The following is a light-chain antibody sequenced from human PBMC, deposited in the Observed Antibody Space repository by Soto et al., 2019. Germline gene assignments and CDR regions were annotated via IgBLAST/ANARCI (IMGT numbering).Light chain of an antibody. V-gene: IGKV1-6*01. Sequence: AIQMTQAPSSLSASVGDRVTITFRASQGIRDELGWYQQKAGKAPNLLISAASRLQSGVPSRFRGRGSGTDFTLTISSLQPGDFATYHCLQDYDYPRTFGQGTGVDI. CDR1: QGIRDE. CDR2: AAS. CDR3: LQDYDYPRT. J-gene: IGKJ1*01.